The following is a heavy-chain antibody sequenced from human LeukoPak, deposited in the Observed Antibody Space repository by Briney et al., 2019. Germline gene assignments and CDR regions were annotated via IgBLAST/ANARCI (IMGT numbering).Heavy chain of an antibody. V-gene: IGHV4-39*01. D-gene: IGHD6-19*01. Sequence: SETLSLTCTVSGGSISSSYYYWGWIRQPPGKGLEWIGSIYYSGSTYYNPSLKSRVTISVDTSKNQFSLKLRSVTAADTAVYYCAKRDFSGPFAMFDYWGRGTLVTVSS. J-gene: IGHJ4*02. CDR3: AKRDFSGPFAMFDY. CDR2: IYYSGST. CDR1: GGSISSSYYY.